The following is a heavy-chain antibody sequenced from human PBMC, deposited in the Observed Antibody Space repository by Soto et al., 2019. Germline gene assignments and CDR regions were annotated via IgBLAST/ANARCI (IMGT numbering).Heavy chain of an antibody. CDR3: ARVRYCSSTSCYAFDI. CDR1: GFTFSSYW. J-gene: IGHJ3*02. CDR2: IKQDGSEK. Sequence: GGSLRLSCAASGFTFSSYWMSWVRQAPGKGLEWVANIKQDGSEKYYVDSVKGRFTISRDNAKNSLYLQMNSLRAEDTAVYYCARVRYCSSTSCYAFDIWGQGTMVTVSS. D-gene: IGHD2-2*01. V-gene: IGHV3-7*01.